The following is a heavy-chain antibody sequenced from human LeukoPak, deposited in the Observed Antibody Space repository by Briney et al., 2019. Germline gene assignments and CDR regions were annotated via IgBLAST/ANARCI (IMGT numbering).Heavy chain of an antibody. J-gene: IGHJ4*02. CDR1: GFTFSSYS. CDR3: AKEPAVAGTIGFDY. Sequence: PGGSLRLSCAASGFTFSSYSMNWVRQAPGKGLEWVSSISSSSSYIYYADSVKGRFTISRDNSKNTLYLQMNSLRAEDTAVYYCAKEPAVAGTIGFDYWGQGTLVTVSS. V-gene: IGHV3-21*01. CDR2: ISSSSSYI. D-gene: IGHD6-19*01.